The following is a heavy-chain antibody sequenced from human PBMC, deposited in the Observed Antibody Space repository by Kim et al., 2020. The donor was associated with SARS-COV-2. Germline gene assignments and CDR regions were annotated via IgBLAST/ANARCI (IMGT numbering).Heavy chain of an antibody. CDR2: ISYDGSNK. Sequence: GGSLRLSCAASGFTFSSYAMHWVRQAPGKGLEWVAVISYDGSNKYYADAVKGRFTISRDNSKNTLYLQMNSLRAEDTAVYYCARGTDTAMGSAGGFFD. J-gene: IGHJ4*01. D-gene: IGHD5-18*01. V-gene: IGHV3-30*04. CDR1: GFTFSSYA. CDR3: ARGTDTAMGSAGGFFD.